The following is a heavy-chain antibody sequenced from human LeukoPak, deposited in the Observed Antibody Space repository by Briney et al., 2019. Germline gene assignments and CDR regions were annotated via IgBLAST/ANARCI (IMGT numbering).Heavy chain of an antibody. Sequence: SETLSLTCTVSGGSISSYYWSWIRQPPGKGLEWIGYIYYSGSTKYNPSLKSRVTISVDTSKNQFSLKLSSVTAADTAVYYCVRQQYSSGWSDYWGQGTLVTVSS. CDR1: GGSISSYY. CDR2: IYYSGST. D-gene: IGHD6-19*01. J-gene: IGHJ4*02. V-gene: IGHV4-59*01. CDR3: VRQQYSSGWSDY.